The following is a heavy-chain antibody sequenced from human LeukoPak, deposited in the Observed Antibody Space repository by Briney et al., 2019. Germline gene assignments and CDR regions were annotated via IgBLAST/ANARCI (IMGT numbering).Heavy chain of an antibody. CDR2: INWNGSGA. D-gene: IGHD3-10*01. CDR3: AREYMVRGVIVY. Sequence: AGGSLRLSCAASGFTFYDYGMSWVRQVPGKGLEWVSGINWNGSGAGYADSVKGRFTISRDNAKNSLYLQMNSLRAEDTAVYYCAREYMVRGVIVYWGQGTLVTVSS. J-gene: IGHJ4*02. V-gene: IGHV3-20*04. CDR1: GFTFYDYG.